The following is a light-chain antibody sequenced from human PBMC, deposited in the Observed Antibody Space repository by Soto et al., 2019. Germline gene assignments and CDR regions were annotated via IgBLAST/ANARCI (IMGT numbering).Light chain of an antibody. CDR3: QQYNSWPIT. Sequence: EILLTQSPGTLSLSPGERATLSCRASQSVSSSYLAWYQQKPGQAPRLLIYGASSRATGIPDRFSGSGSGKDFTLTIRRLEPEDVAVDYCQQYNSWPITVGQGKRLEIK. V-gene: IGKV3-20*01. J-gene: IGKJ5*01. CDR2: GAS. CDR1: QSVSSSY.